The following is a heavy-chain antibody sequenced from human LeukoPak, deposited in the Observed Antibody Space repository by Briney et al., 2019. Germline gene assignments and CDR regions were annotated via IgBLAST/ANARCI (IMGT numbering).Heavy chain of an antibody. Sequence: GGSPRLSCAASGFTFSSYWMSWVRQAPGKGLEWVSTLFGGDTIDYTDSVKGRFTISRDNSGNTLYLQMNNLRADDTAVYYCAGRRGSSFDYWGRGTQVIVSS. D-gene: IGHD1-26*01. CDR3: AGRRGSSFDY. J-gene: IGHJ4*02. CDR1: GFTFSSYW. V-gene: IGHV3-53*01. CDR2: LFGGDTI.